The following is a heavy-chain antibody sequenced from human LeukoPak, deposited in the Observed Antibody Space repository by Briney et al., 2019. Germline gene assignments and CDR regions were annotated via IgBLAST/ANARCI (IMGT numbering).Heavy chain of an antibody. D-gene: IGHD2-15*01. V-gene: IGHV3-23*01. Sequence: AGGSLRLSCAASGFTFSSYAMSWVRQAPGKGLEWVSAISGSGGSTNYADSVKGRFTISRDNVKNSLYLQMNSLRAEDTAVYYCARDGGSSGTGAYYMDVWGKGTTVTVSS. CDR3: ARDGGSSGTGAYYMDV. J-gene: IGHJ6*03. CDR1: GFTFSSYA. CDR2: ISGSGGST.